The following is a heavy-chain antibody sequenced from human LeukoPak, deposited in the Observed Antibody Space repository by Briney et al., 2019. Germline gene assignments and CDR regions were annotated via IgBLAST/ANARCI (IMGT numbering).Heavy chain of an antibody. V-gene: IGHV4-30-2*01. CDR2: IYHSGST. Sequence: PSETLSLTCAVSGGSISSGGYSWSWIRQPPGKGLEWIGYIYHSGSTYYNPSLKSRVTISVDRSKNQFSLKLSSVTAADTAVYYCARELTNWGSDGPFDYWGQGTLVTVSS. CDR3: ARELTNWGSDGPFDY. J-gene: IGHJ4*02. CDR1: GGSISSGGYS. D-gene: IGHD7-27*01.